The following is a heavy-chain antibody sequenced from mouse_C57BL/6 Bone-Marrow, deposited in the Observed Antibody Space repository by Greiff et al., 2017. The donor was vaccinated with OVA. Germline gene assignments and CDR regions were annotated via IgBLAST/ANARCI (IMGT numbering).Heavy chain of an antibody. CDR1: GFSLTSYA. CDR3: ARKTGSWFAY. V-gene: IGHV2-9-1*01. D-gene: IGHD4-1*01. Sequence: VMLVESGPGLVAPSQSLSITCTVSGFSLTSYAISWVRQPPGKGLEWLGVIWTGGGTNYNSALKSRLSISKDNSKSQVFLQMNSLPPSSTSRYYCARKTGSWFAYWGQGTLVTVSA. J-gene: IGHJ3*01. CDR2: IWTGGGT.